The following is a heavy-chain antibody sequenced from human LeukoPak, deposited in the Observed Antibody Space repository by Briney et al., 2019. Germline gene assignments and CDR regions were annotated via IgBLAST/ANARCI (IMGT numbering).Heavy chain of an antibody. Sequence: PGGSLRLSCVASGFPFSSYWMTWVRQAPGKGLEWVANIKQDGSKKSYVDSVKGRFTISRDNARNSLYLQMNNLRGEDTAIYYCARDVGNSGYGCDLWGQGTLVTVSS. CDR2: IKQDGSKK. CDR1: GFPFSSYW. CDR3: ARDVGNSGYGCDL. V-gene: IGHV3-7*01. J-gene: IGHJ5*02. D-gene: IGHD5-12*01.